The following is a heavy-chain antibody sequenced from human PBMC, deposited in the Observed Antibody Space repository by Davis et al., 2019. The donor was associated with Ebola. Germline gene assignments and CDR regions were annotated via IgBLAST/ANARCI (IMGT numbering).Heavy chain of an antibody. V-gene: IGHV4-34*01. Sequence: SETLSLTCAVYGGSFSGYYWSWIRQPPGKGLEWLGEINHSGSTNYNPSLKSRVTISVDTSKNQFSLKLSSVTAADTAVYYCARGRRYSYGPPRYWGQGTLVTVSS. J-gene: IGHJ4*02. CDR2: INHSGST. CDR3: ARGRRYSYGPPRY. D-gene: IGHD5-18*01. CDR1: GGSFSGYY.